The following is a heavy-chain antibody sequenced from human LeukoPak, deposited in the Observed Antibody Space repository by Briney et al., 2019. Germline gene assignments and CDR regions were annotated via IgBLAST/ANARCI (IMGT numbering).Heavy chain of an antibody. CDR2: VSSSGHTI. CDR3: AAEYSTSRFDY. D-gene: IGHD6-6*01. V-gene: IGHV3-48*03. Sequence: PGGSLRLSCAASGFTFSSYEMNWVRQAPGKGLEWVSYVSSSGHTIYYADSVKGRFTISRDNAKSSLYLQMNSLRAEDTAVYYCAAEYSTSRFDYWGQGTLVTASS. J-gene: IGHJ4*02. CDR1: GFTFSSYE.